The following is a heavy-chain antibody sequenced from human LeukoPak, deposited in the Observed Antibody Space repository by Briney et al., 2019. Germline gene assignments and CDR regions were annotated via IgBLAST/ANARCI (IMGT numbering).Heavy chain of an antibody. CDR3: ASSTTGSYDFDY. D-gene: IGHD3-10*01. Sequence: ASVKVSCKVSGYSLSELSMFWVRQSPGKGLEWIGGENHEDGEKIYARKFQGRVTMTEDRSTDTAYMELTSLRYEDTAIYYCASSTTGSYDFDYWGQGTLVRVSS. J-gene: IGHJ4*02. V-gene: IGHV1-24*01. CDR2: ENHEDGEK. CDR1: GYSLSELS.